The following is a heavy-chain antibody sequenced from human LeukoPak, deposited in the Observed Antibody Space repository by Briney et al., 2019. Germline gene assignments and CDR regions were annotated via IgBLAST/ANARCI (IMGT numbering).Heavy chain of an antibody. Sequence: GGSLRLSCAASGFTFSSYEMNWVRQAPGKGLEWVSYISSSGSTIYYADSVKGRFTISRDNSKNTLYLQMNSLRAEDTAIYYCAKGSRLVVVAGWFDPWGQGTLVTVSS. J-gene: IGHJ5*02. CDR2: ISSSGSTI. V-gene: IGHV3-48*03. D-gene: IGHD2-15*01. CDR3: AKGSRLVVVAGWFDP. CDR1: GFTFSSYE.